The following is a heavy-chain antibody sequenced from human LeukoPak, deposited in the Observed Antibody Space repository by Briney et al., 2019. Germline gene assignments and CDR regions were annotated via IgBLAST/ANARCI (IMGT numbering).Heavy chain of an antibody. D-gene: IGHD3-22*01. Sequence: GGSPRLSCAASGFTFSSYSMIWVRQAPGKGLEWVSYISSSSSTIYHADSVKGRFTISRDDAKNSLYLQMNSLRAEDTAVYYCARDKDTSAYYSGHWGQGTLVTVSS. CDR1: GFTFSSYS. V-gene: IGHV3-48*01. CDR2: ISSSSSTI. J-gene: IGHJ4*02. CDR3: ARDKDTSAYYSGH.